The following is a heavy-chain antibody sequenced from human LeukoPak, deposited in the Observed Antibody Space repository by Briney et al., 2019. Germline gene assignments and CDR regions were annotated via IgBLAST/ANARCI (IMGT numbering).Heavy chain of an antibody. Sequence: ASVKVSCKASGYTFTGYYMHWVRQAPGQGLEWMGWINPNSGGTNYAQKFQGRVTMTRDTSISTAYMELSRLTFDDTALYYCARGIFYGSRSYAAGYWGQGTLVTVSS. CDR1: GYTFTGYY. J-gene: IGHJ4*02. V-gene: IGHV1-2*02. CDR3: ARGIFYGSRSYAAGY. D-gene: IGHD3-10*01. CDR2: INPNSGGT.